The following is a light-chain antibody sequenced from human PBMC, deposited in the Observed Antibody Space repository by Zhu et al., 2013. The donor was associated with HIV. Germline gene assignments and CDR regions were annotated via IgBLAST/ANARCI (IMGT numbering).Light chain of an antibody. CDR2: RAS. V-gene: IGKV3-15*01. Sequence: EIVMTQSPATLSVSPGERATLSCRASRSVTDNLVWYQQKPGQAPRLLIYRASTRATGVPARFSGSGSATDFTLTISRLEPEDFAVYYCQQYGRSSRTFGQGTKVEIK. J-gene: IGKJ1*01. CDR1: RSVTDN. CDR3: QQYGRSSRT.